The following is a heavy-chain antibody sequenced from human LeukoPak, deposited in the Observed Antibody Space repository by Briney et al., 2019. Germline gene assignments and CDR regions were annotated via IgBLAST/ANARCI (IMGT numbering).Heavy chain of an antibody. V-gene: IGHV5-51*01. CDR1: GYSFSSYW. Sequence: GESLKISCKGSGYSFSSYWIGWVRQMPGKGLEWMGIIYPGDSDTRYSPSFQGQVTISADKSISTAYPQWSSLKASDTAMYYCARLYYDGSGYYRALDYWGQGTLVTVSS. J-gene: IGHJ4*02. CDR3: ARLYYDGSGYYRALDY. CDR2: IYPGDSDT. D-gene: IGHD3-22*01.